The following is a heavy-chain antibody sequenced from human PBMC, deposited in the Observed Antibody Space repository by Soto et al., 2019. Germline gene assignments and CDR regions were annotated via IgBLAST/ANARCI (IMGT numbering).Heavy chain of an antibody. D-gene: IGHD6-13*01. CDR3: AKGMVPDQ. J-gene: IGHJ5*02. V-gene: IGHV3-23*01. CDR2: ITATGT. CDR1: GFSFRQYA. Sequence: EVHLLESGGGFVQPGGSLRLSCAASGFSFRQYAMIWVRQAPGKGLEWVSAITATGTHYADSVKGRFTISRDSSKSTLYLDINNLRVEDTGVYYCAKGMVPDQWGQGTLITVSS.